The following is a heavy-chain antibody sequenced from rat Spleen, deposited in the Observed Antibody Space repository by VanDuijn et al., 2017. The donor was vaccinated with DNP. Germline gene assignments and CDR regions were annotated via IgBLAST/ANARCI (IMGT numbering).Heavy chain of an antibody. CDR1: GFTFSSYW. J-gene: IGHJ3*01. CDR3: AQEGLGLSFAY. V-gene: IGHV5-58*01. CDR2: INTDGGST. Sequence: EVQLVETGGGLVQPGRSLKLSCVASGFTFSSYWMYWIRQAPGKGLEWVASINTDGGSTYSPDSVKGRLTISRDNAENTVYLQLNSLRSEDTATYYCAQEGLGLSFAYWGQGALVTVSS.